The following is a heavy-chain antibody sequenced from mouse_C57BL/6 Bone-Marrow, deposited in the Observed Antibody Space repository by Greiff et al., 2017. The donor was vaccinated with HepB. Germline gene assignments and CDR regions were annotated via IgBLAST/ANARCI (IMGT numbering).Heavy chain of an antibody. D-gene: IGHD2-5*01. CDR3: ATYYSNWYFDV. V-gene: IGHV1-7*01. Sequence: VKLMESGAELAKPGASVKLSCKASGYTFTSYWMHWVKQRPGQGLEWIGYINPSSGYTKYNQKFKDKATLTADKSSSTAYMQLSSLTYEDSAVYYCATYYSNWYFDVWGTGTTVTVSS. CDR2: INPSSGYT. CDR1: GYTFTSYW. J-gene: IGHJ1*03.